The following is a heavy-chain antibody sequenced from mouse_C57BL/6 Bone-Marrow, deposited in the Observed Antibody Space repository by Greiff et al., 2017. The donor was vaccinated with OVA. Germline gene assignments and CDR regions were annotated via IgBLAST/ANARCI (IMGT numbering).Heavy chain of an antibody. J-gene: IGHJ4*01. CDR3: VRRGIYDYDGHYYAMDY. V-gene: IGHV10-1*01. CDR2: IRSKSNNYAT. CDR1: GFSFNTYA. D-gene: IGHD2-4*01. Sequence: EVQLVESGGGLVQPKGSLKLSCAASGFSFNTYAMNWVRQAPGKGLEWVARIRSKSNNYATYYADSVKDRFTISRDDSESMLYLQMNNLKTEDTAMYYCVRRGIYDYDGHYYAMDYWGQGTSVTVSS.